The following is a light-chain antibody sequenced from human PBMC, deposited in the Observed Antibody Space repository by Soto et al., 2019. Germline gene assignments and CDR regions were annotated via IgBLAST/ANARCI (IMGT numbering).Light chain of an antibody. CDR3: QVWDSVSDHWV. CDR2: YDT. V-gene: IGLV3-21*04. Sequence: SYELTQPPSVSVAPGQTARITCGGNNIGSKSVHWHQQTPGQAPVLVIYYDTDRPSGIPERISGSKSGNTATLTITRVEAGDEADYYCQVWDSVSDHWVFGGGTKLTVL. J-gene: IGLJ3*02. CDR1: NIGSKS.